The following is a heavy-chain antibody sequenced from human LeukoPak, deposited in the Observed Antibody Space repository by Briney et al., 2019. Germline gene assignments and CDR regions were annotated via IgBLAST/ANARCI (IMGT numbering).Heavy chain of an antibody. CDR3: ARGSQIGMVRGAYDY. CDR2: INHSGST. Sequence: PSETLSLTCAVYGGSFSGYYWSWIRQPPGKGLERIGEINHSGSTNYNPSLKSRVTISVDTSKNQFSLKLSSVTAADTAVYYCARGSQIGMVRGAYDYWGQGTLVTVSS. D-gene: IGHD3-10*01. V-gene: IGHV4-34*01. J-gene: IGHJ4*02. CDR1: GGSFSGYY.